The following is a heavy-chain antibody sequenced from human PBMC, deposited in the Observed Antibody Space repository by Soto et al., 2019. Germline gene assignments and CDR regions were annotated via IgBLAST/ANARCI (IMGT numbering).Heavy chain of an antibody. D-gene: IGHD2-21*01. CDR3: ARDLPPHIVGP. V-gene: IGHV4-59*12. Sequence: SETLSLTCTVSGGSISSYYWSWIRQHPGKGLEWIGYIYYSGSTNYNPSLKSRVTISVDTSKNQFSLKLSSVTAADTAVYYCARDLPPHIVGPWGQGTLVTVSS. CDR2: IYYSGST. J-gene: IGHJ5*02. CDR1: GGSISSYY.